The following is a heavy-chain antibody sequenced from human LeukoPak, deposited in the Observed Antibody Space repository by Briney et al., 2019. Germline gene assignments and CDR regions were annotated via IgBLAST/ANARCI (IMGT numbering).Heavy chain of an antibody. CDR2: ILGKGSGGTT. CDR1: GLTFSDAW. V-gene: IGHV3-15*01. CDR3: SWIRGALGFYFVDV. J-gene: IGHJ6*03. Sequence: PGGSLRLSCAVSGLTFSDAWMTWVRQAPGKGLEWVGRILGKGSGGTTDYAAPVQGRFTISRDDSKDTVYPEMNSLKTEDTAVYYCSWIRGALGFYFVDVWGKGTTVTISS. D-gene: IGHD3-10*01.